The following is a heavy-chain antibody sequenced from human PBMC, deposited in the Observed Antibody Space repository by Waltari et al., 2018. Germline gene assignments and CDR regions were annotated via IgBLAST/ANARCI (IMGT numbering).Heavy chain of an antibody. D-gene: IGHD3-22*01. Sequence: QVQLVQSGAEVKKPGSSVKVSCKASGGTFSSYAISWVRQAPGQGPEWMGGIIPIFGTATYAQKVQGRVTITTDEATSTAYMELSSLRSEDTAVYYCARGGPPYYYDSSGYYLPYYWGQGTLVTVSS. CDR3: ARGGPPYYYDSSGYYLPYY. V-gene: IGHV1-69*05. CDR2: IIPIFGTA. CDR1: GGTFSSYA. J-gene: IGHJ4*02.